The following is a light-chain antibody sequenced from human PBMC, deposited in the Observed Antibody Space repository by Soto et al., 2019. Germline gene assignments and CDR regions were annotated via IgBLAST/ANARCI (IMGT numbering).Light chain of an antibody. CDR3: CAYAGSNIVV. J-gene: IGLJ2*01. CDR1: SNDVGSYDL. CDR2: EVT. V-gene: IGLV2-23*02. Sequence: QSALTQPASVSGSPGQSITISCVGSSNDVGSYDLVSWYQQYPGKPPKLMIYEVTRRPSGISDRFSGSKSGNTASLTISGLQADDEAEYYFCAYAGSNIVVFGGGTKLTVL.